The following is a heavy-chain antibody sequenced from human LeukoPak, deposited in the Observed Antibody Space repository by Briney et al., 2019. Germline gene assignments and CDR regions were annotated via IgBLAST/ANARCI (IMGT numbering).Heavy chain of an antibody. D-gene: IGHD3-9*01. Sequence: SETLSLTCAVSGGSISSSNWWSWVRQPPGKGLEWIGEIYHSGSTNYNPSLKSRVTISVDKSKNQLSLKLSSVTAADTAVYYCAARYFDWLLSPYYYGMDVWGKGTTVTVSS. CDR1: GGSISSSNW. J-gene: IGHJ6*04. CDR3: AARYFDWLLSPYYYGMDV. CDR2: IYHSGST. V-gene: IGHV4-4*02.